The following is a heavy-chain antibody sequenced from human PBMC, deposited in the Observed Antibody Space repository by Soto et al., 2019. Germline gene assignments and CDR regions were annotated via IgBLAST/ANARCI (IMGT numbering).Heavy chain of an antibody. V-gene: IGHV3-48*03. CDR3: ASSIAVAGTRWHYYYGMDV. CDR2: ISSSGSTI. J-gene: IGHJ6*02. Sequence: GGSLRFSCAASGFTFSSYEMNWVRQAPGKGLEWVSYISSSGSTIYYADSVKGRFTISRDNAKNSLYLQMNSLRAEDTAVYYCASSIAVAGTRWHYYYGMDVWGQGTTVTVS. D-gene: IGHD6-19*01. CDR1: GFTFSSYE.